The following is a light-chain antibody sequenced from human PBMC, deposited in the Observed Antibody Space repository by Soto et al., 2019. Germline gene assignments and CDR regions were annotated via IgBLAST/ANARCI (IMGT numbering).Light chain of an antibody. V-gene: IGKV1-33*01. Sequence: DIQMTQSPSSLSAAVGDRVTITCQASQDISNYLNWYQQKPGKAPKLLIYDASNLETGVPSRFSGSGSGTDFTLTISRLEPEDFAVYYCQQYGSSGTFGQGTRLEIK. J-gene: IGKJ5*01. CDR2: DAS. CDR3: QQYGSSGT. CDR1: QDISNY.